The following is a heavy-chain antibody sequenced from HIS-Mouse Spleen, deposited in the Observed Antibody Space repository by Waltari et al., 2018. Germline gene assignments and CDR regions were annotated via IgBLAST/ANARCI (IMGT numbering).Heavy chain of an antibody. J-gene: IGHJ2*01. Sequence: QLQLQESGPGLVKPSETLSLTCTVSGGSISSSSYYWGWIRQPPGKGLEWIGSIYYSRRTYANPSLKSRVTISVDTSKNQFSLKLSSVTAADTAVYYCAREIPYSSSWYDWYFDLWGRGTLVTVSS. CDR2: IYYSRRT. CDR3: AREIPYSSSWYDWYFDL. V-gene: IGHV4-39*07. D-gene: IGHD6-13*01. CDR1: GGSISSSSYY.